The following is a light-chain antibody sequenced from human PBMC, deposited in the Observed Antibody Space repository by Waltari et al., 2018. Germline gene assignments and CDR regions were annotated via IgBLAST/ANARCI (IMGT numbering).Light chain of an antibody. CDR1: QSVSSSY. Sequence: EIVLTQSPGTLSLSPGGRATLSCRDSQSVSSSYLAWYQQNPGQAPRLLIYGASSRATGIPDRFSGSGSGTDFTLTISRLEPEDFAVYYCQQYGRSWNTFGQGTKLEIK. CDR3: QQYGRSWNT. V-gene: IGKV3-20*01. J-gene: IGKJ2*01. CDR2: GAS.